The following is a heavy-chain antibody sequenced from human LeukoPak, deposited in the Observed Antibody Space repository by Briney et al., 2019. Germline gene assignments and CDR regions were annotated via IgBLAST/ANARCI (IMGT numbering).Heavy chain of an antibody. CDR2: IYSGGST. D-gene: IGHD5-18*01. V-gene: IGHV3-53*01. J-gene: IGHJ4*02. CDR3: ARSEYSYGLTNFDY. CDR1: GFTVSSNY. Sequence: GGSLRLSCAASGFTVSSNYMSWVRQAPGKGLEWVSVIYSGGSTYYADSVKGRFTISRDNSKNTLYLQMNSLRAEDTAVYYCARSEYSYGLTNFDYWGQGTLVTVSS.